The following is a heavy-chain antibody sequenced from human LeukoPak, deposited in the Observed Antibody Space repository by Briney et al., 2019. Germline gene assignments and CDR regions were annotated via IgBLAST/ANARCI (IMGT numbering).Heavy chain of an antibody. V-gene: IGHV4-59*01. CDR3: ARGSGYSSSWYPPYYYMDV. CDR1: GGSISSYY. CDR2: IYYSGST. J-gene: IGHJ6*03. Sequence: PSETLSLTCTVSGGSISSYYWSWIRQPPGKGLEWIGYIYYSGSTNYNPSLRSRVTISVDTSKNQFSLKLSSVTAADTAVYYCARGSGYSSSWYPPYYYMDVWGKGTTVTVSS. D-gene: IGHD6-13*01.